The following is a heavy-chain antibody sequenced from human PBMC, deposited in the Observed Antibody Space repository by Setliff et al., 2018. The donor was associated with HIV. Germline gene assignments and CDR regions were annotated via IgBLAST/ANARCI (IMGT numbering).Heavy chain of an antibody. J-gene: IGHJ3*02. D-gene: IGHD2-21*01. CDR1: GGTFSSYA. V-gene: IGHV1-69*04. Sequence: ASVKVSCKASGGTFSSYAISWVRQAPGQGLEWMGTIIPILDIANYAQRFQGRVTITADKSTRTAYMELSSRRSEDTAVYYCTRDQDGDSEEDDKAGGFVIWGQGTKVTVSS. CDR2: IIPILDIA. CDR3: TRDQDGDSEEDDKAGGFVI.